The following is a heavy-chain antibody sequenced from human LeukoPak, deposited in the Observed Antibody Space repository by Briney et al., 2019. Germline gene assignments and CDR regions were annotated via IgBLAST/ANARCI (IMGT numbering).Heavy chain of an antibody. CDR2: ISSTSSVI. V-gene: IGHV3-48*04. CDR3: ARNLPAADY. Sequence: PGGSLRLSCAASGSTFSSHTMNWVRQAPGKGLEWISYISSTSSVIYYADSVKGRFTISRDNAKNSLYLQMSSLRAEDTAAYYCARNLPAADYWGQGTLVTVSS. J-gene: IGHJ4*02. D-gene: IGHD2-2*01. CDR1: GSTFSSHT.